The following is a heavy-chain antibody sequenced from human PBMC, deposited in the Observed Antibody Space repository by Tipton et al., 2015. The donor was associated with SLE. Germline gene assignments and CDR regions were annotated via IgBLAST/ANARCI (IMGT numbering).Heavy chain of an antibody. D-gene: IGHD2-15*01. Sequence: TLSLTCAVYGGSFSNYYWNWIRQPPGKGLEWIGEINHLGNTNESPALKSRVTISVDTSKNQFSLRLTSVTAADTAVYYCVYCSGGSCPALFDYLGQGTLVTVSS. CDR3: VYCSGGSCPALFDY. CDR1: GGSFSNYY. V-gene: IGHV4-34*01. CDR2: INHLGNT. J-gene: IGHJ4*02.